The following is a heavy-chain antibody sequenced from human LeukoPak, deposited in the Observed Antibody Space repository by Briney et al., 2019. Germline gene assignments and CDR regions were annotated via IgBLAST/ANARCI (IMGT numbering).Heavy chain of an antibody. J-gene: IGHJ3*02. CDR2: IYHNGNT. D-gene: IGHD6-6*01. CDR3: AREYSSSSRAFDI. V-gene: IGHV4-38-2*02. Sequence: SETLSLTCAVSGYSISSGYYWGWIRQPPGKGLEWIGSIYHNGNTYYNPSLKSRVTISVDTSKNQFSLKLSSVTAADTAVSYCAREYSSSSRAFDIWGQGTMVTVCS. CDR1: GYSISSGYY.